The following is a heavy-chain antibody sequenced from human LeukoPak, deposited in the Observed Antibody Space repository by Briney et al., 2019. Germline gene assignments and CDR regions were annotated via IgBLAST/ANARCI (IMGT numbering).Heavy chain of an antibody. CDR2: IHHSGST. CDR1: GGSISSGDYY. V-gene: IGHV4-30-2*01. Sequence: SQTLSLTCTVSGGSISSGDYYWSWIRQPPGKGLEWIGYIHHSGSTYYNPSLKSRLSISLDRSKNQFSLKLSSVTAADTAVYYCAREYSSPEAYMDVWGKGTTVTDSS. J-gene: IGHJ6*03. CDR3: AREYSSPEAYMDV. D-gene: IGHD6-13*01.